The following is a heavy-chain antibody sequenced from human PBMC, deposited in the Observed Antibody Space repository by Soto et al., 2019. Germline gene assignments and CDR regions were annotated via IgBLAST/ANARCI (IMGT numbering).Heavy chain of an antibody. Sequence: KVSCKASGYTFTSYWISWVRQMPGKGLEWMGRIDPSDSYTNYSPSFQGHVTISADKSISTAYLQWSSLKASDTAMYYCARLAYYYDSSGYFLGDYYYGMDVWGQ. J-gene: IGHJ6*02. CDR2: IDPSDSYT. V-gene: IGHV5-10-1*01. CDR1: GYTFTSYW. D-gene: IGHD3-22*01. CDR3: ARLAYYYDSSGYFLGDYYYGMDV.